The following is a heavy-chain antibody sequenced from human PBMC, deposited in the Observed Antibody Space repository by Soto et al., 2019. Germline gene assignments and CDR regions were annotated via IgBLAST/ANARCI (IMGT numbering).Heavy chain of an antibody. D-gene: IGHD1-7*01. V-gene: IGHV3-15*01. CDR3: TTLPPPRLELRRRYYYGMDV. J-gene: IGHJ6*02. CDR1: GFTFSNAW. CDR2: IKSKTDGGTT. Sequence: PGGSLRLSCAASGFTFSNAWMSWVRQAPGKGLEWVGRIKSKTDGGTTDYAAPGKGRFTISRDDSKNTLYLQMNSLKTEDTAVYYCTTLPPPRLELRRRYYYGMDVWGQGTTVTVSS.